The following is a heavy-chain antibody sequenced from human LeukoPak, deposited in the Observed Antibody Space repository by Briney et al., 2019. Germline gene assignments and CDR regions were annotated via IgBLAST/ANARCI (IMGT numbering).Heavy chain of an antibody. CDR3: VGGFSRTRLERPFDY. CDR2: ISSSGSTI. D-gene: IGHD1-1*01. CDR1: GFTFSDYY. V-gene: IGHV3-11*04. J-gene: IGHJ4*02. Sequence: PGGSLRLSCAASGFTFSDYYMSWIRQAPGKGLEWVSYISSSGSTIYCADSVKGRFTISRDNAKNSLYLQMNSLRAEDTAVYYCVGGFSRTRLERPFDYWGQGTLVTVSS.